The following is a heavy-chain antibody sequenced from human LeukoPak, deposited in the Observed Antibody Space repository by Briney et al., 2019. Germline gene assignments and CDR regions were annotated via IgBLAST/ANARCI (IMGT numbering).Heavy chain of an antibody. Sequence: GGSLRLSCATSGLTFSGSAMHWVRQASGKGLEWVGRIRSKPNSYATTYAASVKGRFTISRDDSKNTAYLQMNSLKTEDTAVYYCVGGGDYWGQGTLVTVSS. CDR2: IRSKPNSYAT. D-gene: IGHD3-16*01. CDR3: VGGGDY. CDR1: GLTFSGSA. J-gene: IGHJ4*02. V-gene: IGHV3-73*01.